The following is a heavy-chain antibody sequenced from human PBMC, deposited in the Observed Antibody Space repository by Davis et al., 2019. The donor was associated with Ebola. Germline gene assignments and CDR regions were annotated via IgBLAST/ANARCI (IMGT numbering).Heavy chain of an antibody. CDR3: ARGGYCSGGSCYFFDY. J-gene: IGHJ4*02. V-gene: IGHV1-2*04. CDR1: GYTFTGYY. Sequence: ASVKVSCKASGYTFTGYYMHWVRQAPGQGLEWMGWINPNSGGTNYAQKFQGWVTMTRDMSISTAYMELSRLRSDDTAVYYCARGGYCSGGSCYFFDYWGQGTLVTVSP. CDR2: INPNSGGT. D-gene: IGHD2-15*01.